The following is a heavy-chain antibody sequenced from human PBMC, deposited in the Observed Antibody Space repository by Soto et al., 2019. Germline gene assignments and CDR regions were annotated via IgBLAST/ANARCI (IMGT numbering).Heavy chain of an antibody. CDR1: GGSISSYR. D-gene: IGHD4-17*01. CDR3: GRESGETSDYEAS. J-gene: IGHJ5*02. Sequence: QVQLQESGPGLVRPSETLSLTCTVSGGSISSYRWSWIRQPAGKGLEWIGRLNTYGNTHYNPSLKSRVTVSVDTSRNQFFLTLRSVTAADSAVYHCGRESGETSDYEASWGQGTPVTVS. CDR2: LNTYGNT. V-gene: IGHV4-4*07.